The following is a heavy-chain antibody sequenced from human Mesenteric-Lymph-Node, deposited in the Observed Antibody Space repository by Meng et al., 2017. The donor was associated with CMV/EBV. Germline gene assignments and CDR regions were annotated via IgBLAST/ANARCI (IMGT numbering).Heavy chain of an antibody. CDR3: TGDSVSNPNLDY. J-gene: IGHJ4*02. CDR1: GVNVRAKD. V-gene: IGHV3-66*01. Sequence: LGGVGGGVGRAGGCLILSCAASGVNVRAKDMSWVRQAPGKGLEWVCIIYRGDNTYYIDSVKDRFTVSRDNSKNTMYLQMNSLRFEDTAVYYCTGDSVSNPNLDYWGQGTLVTVSS. D-gene: IGHD3-10*01. CDR2: IYRGDNT.